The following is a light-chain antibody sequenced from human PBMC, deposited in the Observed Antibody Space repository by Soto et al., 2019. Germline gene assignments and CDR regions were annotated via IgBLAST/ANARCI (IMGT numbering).Light chain of an antibody. CDR2: WAS. J-gene: IGKJ2*01. V-gene: IGKV4-1*01. CDR3: QQYYSSPPFT. Sequence: DIVMTQSPDSLAVSLGERATINCKSSQSVLYSSNNKNYLAWYQQKPGQPPKLLIYWASTRASGVPDRFSGSGSGRDITLAICSLQAEDVGVYYCQQYYSSPPFTFGQGTKLEIK. CDR1: QSVLYSSNNKNY.